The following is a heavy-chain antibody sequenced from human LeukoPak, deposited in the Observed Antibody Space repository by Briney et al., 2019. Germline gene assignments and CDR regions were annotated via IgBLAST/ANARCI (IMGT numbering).Heavy chain of an antibody. CDR1: GFTFSSYG. V-gene: IGHV3-30*03. CDR3: ARTVGATAYFDY. J-gene: IGHJ4*02. D-gene: IGHD1-26*01. Sequence: GGSLRLSCAASGFTFSSYGMHWVRQAPGKGLEWVAVISYDGSNKYYADSVKGRFTISRDNSKNTLYLQMNSLRAEDTAVYYCARTVGATAYFDYWGQGTLVTVSS. CDR2: ISYDGSNK.